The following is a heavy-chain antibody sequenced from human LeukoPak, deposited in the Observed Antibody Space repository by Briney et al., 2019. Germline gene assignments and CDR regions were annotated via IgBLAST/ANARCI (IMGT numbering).Heavy chain of an antibody. CDR3: ADRNVNRPIDY. V-gene: IGHV3-23*01. CDR1: GFTFSSHA. CDR2: ISDSGGST. Sequence: GGSLRLSCAASGFTFSSHAMSWVRQAPGKGLEWVSGISDSGGSTHYADSVKGRFTISRDNSKNTLYLQMSSLRAEDTAVYYCADRNVNRPIDYWGQGTLVTVSS. D-gene: IGHD1-14*01. J-gene: IGHJ4*02.